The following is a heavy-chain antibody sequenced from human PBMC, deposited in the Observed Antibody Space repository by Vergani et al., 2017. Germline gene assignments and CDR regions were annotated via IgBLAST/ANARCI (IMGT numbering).Heavy chain of an antibody. D-gene: IGHD5-18*01. V-gene: IGHV4-39*01. CDR3: ATLGIQLWMHFDY. J-gene: IGHJ4*02. Sequence: QLQMQESGPGLVKPSETLSLTCTVSGGSISSSSYYWGWIRQPPGKGLEWIGRIYYSGSTYYNPSLKSRVTISVDTSKNQFSLKLSSVTAADTAVYYCATLGIQLWMHFDYWGQGTLVTVSS. CDR1: GGSISSSSYY. CDR2: IYYSGST.